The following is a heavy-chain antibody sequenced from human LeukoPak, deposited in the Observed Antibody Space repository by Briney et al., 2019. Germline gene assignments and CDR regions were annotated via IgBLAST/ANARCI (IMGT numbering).Heavy chain of an antibody. CDR3: TKNAAYCLDV. CDR1: AGSISSSSYY. CDR2: IFHSGST. V-gene: IGHV4-39*07. J-gene: IGHJ6*02. Sequence: SETLSLTCAVSAGSISSSSYYWGWIRQPPGKGLEWIGEIFHSGSTNYNPSLKSRATISVDKSKNQLSLSLSSVTAADTAVYYCTKNAAYCLDVWGQGTTVTVSS. D-gene: IGHD2-15*01.